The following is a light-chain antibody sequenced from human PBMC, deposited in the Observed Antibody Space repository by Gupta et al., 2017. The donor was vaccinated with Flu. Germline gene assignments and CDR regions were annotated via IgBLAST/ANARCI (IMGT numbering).Light chain of an antibody. J-gene: IGKJ1*01. CDR3: QHYSDRPPWT. Sequence: EIMLTQSPATLSVSLGERVTFSCRASQSISNNLAWYQQKPGQPPRLLIYHSYTRATDIPARFSGDGSGTDLTLTIDSLRYEDFAVYYCQHYSDRPPWTFGQGTKVDIK. V-gene: IGKV3-15*01. CDR1: QSISNN. CDR2: HSY.